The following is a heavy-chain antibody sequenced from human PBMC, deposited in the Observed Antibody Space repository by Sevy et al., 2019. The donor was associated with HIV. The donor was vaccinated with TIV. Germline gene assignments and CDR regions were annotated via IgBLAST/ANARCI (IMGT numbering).Heavy chain of an antibody. Sequence: ASVKVSCKASGGTFSSYAISWVRQAPGQGLEWMGGIIPIFGTANYAQKFQGRVTITADESTSTAYMELSSLRSEDTAVYYCARDGGASRSGYDLFQHWGQGTLVTVSS. CDR2: IIPIFGTA. V-gene: IGHV1-69*13. CDR1: GGTFSSYA. D-gene: IGHD3-22*01. J-gene: IGHJ1*01. CDR3: ARDGGASRSGYDLFQH.